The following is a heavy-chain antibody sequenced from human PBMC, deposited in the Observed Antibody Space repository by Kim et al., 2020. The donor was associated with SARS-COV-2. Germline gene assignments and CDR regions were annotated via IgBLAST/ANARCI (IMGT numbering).Heavy chain of an antibody. CDR3: AIMVVAANGDAFDI. D-gene: IGHD2-15*01. CDR1: GGTFSSYA. Sequence: SVKVSCKASGGTFSSYAISWVRQAPGQGLEWMGGIIPIFGTANYAQKFQGRVTITADESTSTAYMELSSLRSEDTAVYYCAIMVVAANGDAFDIWGQGTMVTVSS. CDR2: IIPIFGTA. V-gene: IGHV1-69*13. J-gene: IGHJ3*02.